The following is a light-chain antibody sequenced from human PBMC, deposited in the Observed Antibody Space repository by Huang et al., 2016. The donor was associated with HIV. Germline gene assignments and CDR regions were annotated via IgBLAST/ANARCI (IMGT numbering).Light chain of an antibody. CDR3: QQYHSLPWT. Sequence: DIQMTQSPSSLSASVGDRVTITCRASQGIGISLAWYQQKPEKAPRLLLYATSTLESGVPSRFSGSGSGTHYTLTINTLQPEDIASYYCQQYHSLPWTFGQGTKVEIK. J-gene: IGKJ1*01. V-gene: IGKV1-NL1*01. CDR2: ATS. CDR1: QGIGIS.